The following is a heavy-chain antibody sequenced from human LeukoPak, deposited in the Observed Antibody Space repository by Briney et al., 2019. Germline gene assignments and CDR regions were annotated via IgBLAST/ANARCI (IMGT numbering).Heavy chain of an antibody. CDR2: INPNTGDR. Sequence: GASVKVSCKASGYTFTGYYMHWVRQAPGQGLEWMGRINPNTGDRNYAQKFQGKVTMTRDTSTSTAYMELSSLIFDDTAVYYCARGAAVGQTRDYWGQGTLVTVSS. J-gene: IGHJ4*02. V-gene: IGHV1-2*06. D-gene: IGHD6-13*01. CDR1: GYTFTGYY. CDR3: ARGAAVGQTRDY.